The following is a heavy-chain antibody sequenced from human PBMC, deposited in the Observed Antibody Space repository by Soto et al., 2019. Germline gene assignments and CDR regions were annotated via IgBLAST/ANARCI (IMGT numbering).Heavy chain of an antibody. J-gene: IGHJ4*02. Sequence: PGGSLRLSCAASGFTFSSYAMSWVRQAPGKGLEWVSAISGSGGSTYYADSVKGRFTISRDNSKNTLYLQMNSPRAEDTAVYYCAKGLSYSSSWYGYWGQGTLVTVSS. D-gene: IGHD6-13*01. CDR3: AKGLSYSSSWYGY. CDR2: ISGSGGST. V-gene: IGHV3-23*01. CDR1: GFTFSSYA.